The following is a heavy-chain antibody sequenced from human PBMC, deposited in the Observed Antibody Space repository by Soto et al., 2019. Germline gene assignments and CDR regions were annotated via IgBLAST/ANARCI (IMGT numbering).Heavy chain of an antibody. CDR2: INRILSMS. CDR3: ATSYGSGYRAFDS. Sequence: QVQLVQSGADVQRPGSSVRVSCKASGDTFNFYSINWVRQAPGLGLQWMGRINRILSMSNHAPRFQGRVTMTADKSTSTAYMELSSLRSEDTAMYYCATSYGSGYRAFDSWGQGALVTVSS. CDR1: GDTFNFYS. D-gene: IGHD3-10*01. J-gene: IGHJ4*02. V-gene: IGHV1-69*02.